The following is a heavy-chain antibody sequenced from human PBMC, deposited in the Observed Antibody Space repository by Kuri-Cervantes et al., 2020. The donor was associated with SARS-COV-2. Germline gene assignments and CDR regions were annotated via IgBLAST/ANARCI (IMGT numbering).Heavy chain of an antibody. CDR3: ARDRGAFGGWFDP. CDR1: GFAFSSHA. D-gene: IGHD3-16*01. Sequence: GESLKISCAASGFAFSSHAMSWVRQTPEKGLEWVSAIRSGGASTSYADSVMGRFGISRDDSKNTLYLQMNGLRVEDTAVYFCARDRGAFGGWFDPWGQGTLVTVSS. V-gene: IGHV3-23*01. J-gene: IGHJ5*02. CDR2: IRSGGAST.